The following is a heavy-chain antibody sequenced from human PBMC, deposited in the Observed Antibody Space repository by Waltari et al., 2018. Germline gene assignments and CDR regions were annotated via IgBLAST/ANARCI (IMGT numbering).Heavy chain of an antibody. V-gene: IGHV1-8*01. J-gene: IGHJ4*02. CDR2: MNPNGGNT. CDR3: ARGGGMGSGSYAYYFDY. D-gene: IGHD3-10*01. CDR1: GYTFTSYD. Sequence: QVQLVQSGAEVKKPGASVKVSCKASGYTFTSYDINWVRQATGQGLEWMGWMNPNGGNTGYEQKFQGRVTMTRNTTISTAYRELSSLRSEETAVYYCARGGGMGSGSYAYYFDYWGQGTLVTVSS.